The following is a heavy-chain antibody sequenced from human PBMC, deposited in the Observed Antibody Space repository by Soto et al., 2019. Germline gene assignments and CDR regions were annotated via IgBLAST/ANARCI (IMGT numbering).Heavy chain of an antibody. CDR3: AREGPAPYYYYGKDV. J-gene: IGHJ6*02. CDR1: GYSFTTYG. Sequence: QVQLVQSRGEVKKPGASVKVSCKTSGYSFTTYGISWVRQAPGQGLEWMGWISGYNGNTNYAQKLKGRLTMTTDTPTSTAYMELRSLTSDDTAVYYCAREGPAPYYYYGKDVWGQGSTVTVSS. V-gene: IGHV1-18*01. CDR2: ISGYNGNT.